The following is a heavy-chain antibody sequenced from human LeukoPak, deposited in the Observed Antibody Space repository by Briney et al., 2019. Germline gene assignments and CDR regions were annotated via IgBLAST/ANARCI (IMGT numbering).Heavy chain of an antibody. D-gene: IGHD6-25*01. CDR3: ASDYFLDY. Sequence: GGSLRLSCAASGITFSSYAMTWVRQAPGKGLEWVSTISDSGAITNYADAAKGRFTSARDNSMNTLYLQMNSLGADDTAVYYCASDYFLDYWGQGTLVTVSS. CDR2: ISDSGAIT. CDR1: GITFSSYA. V-gene: IGHV3-23*01. J-gene: IGHJ4*02.